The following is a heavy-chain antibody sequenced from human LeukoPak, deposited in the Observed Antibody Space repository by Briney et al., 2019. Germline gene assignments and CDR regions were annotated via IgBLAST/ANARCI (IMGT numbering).Heavy chain of an antibody. CDR3: ASRDPITYYDFWSGYSDFDY. D-gene: IGHD3-3*01. Sequence: ASVNVSCTASGYTFTSYYMHWVRQAPGQGLEWMGIINPSGGSTSYAQKFQGRVTMTRDTSTSTVYMELSSLRSEDTAVYYCASRDPITYYDFWSGYSDFDYWGQGTLVTVSS. CDR2: INPSGGST. J-gene: IGHJ4*02. CDR1: GYTFTSYY. V-gene: IGHV1-46*01.